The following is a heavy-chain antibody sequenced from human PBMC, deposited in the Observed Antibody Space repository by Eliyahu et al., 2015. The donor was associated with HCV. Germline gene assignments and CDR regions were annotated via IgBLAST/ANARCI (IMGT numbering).Heavy chain of an antibody. CDR3: ARYCITMIGGYYGMDV. J-gene: IGHJ6*02. CDR2: INPSGGST. D-gene: IGHD3-22*01. CDR1: GYTFTSYY. Sequence: QVQLVQSGAEVKKPGASVKVSCKASGYTFTSYYMHWVRQAPGQGLEWMGIINPSGGSTSYAQKFQGRVTMTRDTSTSTVYMELSSLRSEDTAVYYCARYCITMIGGYYGMDVWGQGTTVTVSS. V-gene: IGHV1-46*01.